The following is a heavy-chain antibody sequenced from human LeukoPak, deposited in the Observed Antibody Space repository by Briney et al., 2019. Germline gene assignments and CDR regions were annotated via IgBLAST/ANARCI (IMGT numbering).Heavy chain of an antibody. CDR2: LSASGGGT. V-gene: IGHV3-23*01. CDR1: GLTFSNFA. D-gene: IGHD4-11*01. J-gene: IGHJ3*02. Sequence: GGSLTLSCVASGLTFSNFAITWVRQTPGKGLDGVSPLSASGGGTFYAPSVKGRFTISRDNSKNTVSLQMNNLRAEDTALYYRATGLYSSMTTGAAFDTWGQGTMVTVSS. CDR3: ATGLYSSMTTGAAFDT.